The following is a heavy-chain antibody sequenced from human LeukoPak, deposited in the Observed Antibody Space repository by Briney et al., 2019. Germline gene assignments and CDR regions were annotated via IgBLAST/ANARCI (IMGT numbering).Heavy chain of an antibody. Sequence: GGSLRLSCAASGFTFSSYGMHWVRQAPGKGLEWVAVIWYDGSNKYYADSVKGRFTISRDNSKNTLYLQMNSLRAEDTAVYYCARSDDFWSGYTDYWGQGTLVTVSS. D-gene: IGHD3-3*01. J-gene: IGHJ4*02. CDR1: GFTFSSYG. CDR2: IWYDGSNK. CDR3: ARSDDFWSGYTDY. V-gene: IGHV3-33*01.